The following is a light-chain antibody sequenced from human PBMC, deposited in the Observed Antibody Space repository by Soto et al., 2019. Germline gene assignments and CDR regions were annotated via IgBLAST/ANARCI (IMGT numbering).Light chain of an antibody. J-gene: IGKJ1*01. CDR2: GAS. Sequence: EIVLTQSPGTLSLSPGERATLSCRASQSVSSNYLAWYQQKRGQAPRLLIYGASSTATGIPTRFSGSGSGTDFTLTISRLKPEDFAVYYCQQYDTSPRTFGQGTKVEI. V-gene: IGKV3-20*01. CDR1: QSVSSNY. CDR3: QQYDTSPRT.